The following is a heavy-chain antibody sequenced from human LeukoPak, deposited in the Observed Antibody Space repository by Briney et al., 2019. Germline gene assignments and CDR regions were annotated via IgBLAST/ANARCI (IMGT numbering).Heavy chain of an antibody. Sequence: GGSLRLSCAASGFTFSSYAMSWVRQAPGKGLEWVSAISGSGGSTYYADSVKGRFTISRDNSKNTLYLQMNSLRAEDAAVYYCAEPEGGYYDIRPDWGQGTLVTVSS. CDR1: GFTFSSYA. CDR2: ISGSGGST. CDR3: AEPEGGYYDIRPD. J-gene: IGHJ4*02. D-gene: IGHD3-22*01. V-gene: IGHV3-23*01.